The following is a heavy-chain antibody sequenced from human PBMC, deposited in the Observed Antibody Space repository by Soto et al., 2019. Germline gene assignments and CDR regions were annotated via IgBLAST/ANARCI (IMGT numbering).Heavy chain of an antibody. Sequence: GGSLRLSCAASGFTFSSYGMHWVRQAPGKGLEWVAVIWYDGSNKYYADSVKGRFTISRDNSKNTLYLQMNSLRAEDTAVYYCARDLRGVATTHDAFDIWGQGTMVT. D-gene: IGHD5-12*01. J-gene: IGHJ3*02. CDR2: IWYDGSNK. V-gene: IGHV3-33*01. CDR3: ARDLRGVATTHDAFDI. CDR1: GFTFSSYG.